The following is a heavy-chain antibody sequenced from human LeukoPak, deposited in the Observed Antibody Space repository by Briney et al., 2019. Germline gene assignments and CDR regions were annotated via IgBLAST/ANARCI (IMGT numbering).Heavy chain of an antibody. J-gene: IGHJ4*02. CDR1: GFTFSSYA. CDR3: ATDHPPPRSVFDH. V-gene: IGHV3-23*01. Sequence: GGSLRLSCAASGFTFSSYAMSWVRQAPGKGLEWVSGISGYGGTTYHADSVEGRFTISRDNSKNTLYLQMNSLRAEDTAVYYCATDHPPPRSVFDHWGQGTLVTVPS. CDR2: ISGYGGTT.